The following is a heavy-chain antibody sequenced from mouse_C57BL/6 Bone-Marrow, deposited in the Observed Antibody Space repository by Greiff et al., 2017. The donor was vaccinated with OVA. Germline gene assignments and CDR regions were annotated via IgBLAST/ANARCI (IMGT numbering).Heavy chain of an antibody. J-gene: IGHJ3*01. D-gene: IGHD3-1*01. Sequence: EVMLVESGAELVRPGASVKLSCTASGFNIKDYYMHWVKQRPEQGLEWIGRIDPEDGDTEYAPKFQGKATMTADTSSNTAYLQLSSLTSEDTAVYYCARSSQLGLRFPFAYWGQGTLVTVSA. CDR3: ARSSQLGLRFPFAY. CDR1: GFNIKDYY. CDR2: IDPEDGDT. V-gene: IGHV14-1*01.